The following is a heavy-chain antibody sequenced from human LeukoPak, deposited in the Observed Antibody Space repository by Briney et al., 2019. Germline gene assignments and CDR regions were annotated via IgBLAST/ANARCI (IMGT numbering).Heavy chain of an antibody. J-gene: IGHJ3*02. CDR1: GFTFSSYS. CDR3: ARDRILDDFWSGYYMGGAFDI. V-gene: IGHV3-48*01. CDR2: ISSSSSTI. D-gene: IGHD3-3*01. Sequence: GGSLRLSCAASGFTFSSYSMNWVRQAPGKGLEWVSYISSSSSTIYYADSGKGRFTISRDNAKNSLYLQMNSLRAEDTAVYYCARDRILDDFWSGYYMGGAFDIWGQGTMVTVSS.